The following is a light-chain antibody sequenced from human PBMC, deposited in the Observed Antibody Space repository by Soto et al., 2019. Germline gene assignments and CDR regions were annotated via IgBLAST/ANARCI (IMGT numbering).Light chain of an antibody. CDR2: DAS. Sequence: EIVLTQSPATLSLSPGERATLSCRASQSVSSYLAWYQQKPGQAPRLLIYDASNRATGIPGRFSGSGSGTDFTLTISSLEPEDFAVYYCQQHSNWPPEITFGPGTKVDIK. CDR3: QQHSNWPPEIT. CDR1: QSVSSY. J-gene: IGKJ3*01. V-gene: IGKV3-11*01.